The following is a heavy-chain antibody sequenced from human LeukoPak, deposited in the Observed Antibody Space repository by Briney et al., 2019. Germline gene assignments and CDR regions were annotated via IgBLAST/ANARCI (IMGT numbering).Heavy chain of an antibody. CDR3: AKDDSSGYYLGTHDY. V-gene: IGHV3-48*03. Sequence: GGSLRLSCEASGFTFSSYEMNWVRQAPGTGLEWVSHITSSGSTTYYADSVKGRFTISRDNSKNTLYLQMNSLRAEDTAVYYCAKDDSSGYYLGTHDYWGQGTLVTVSS. CDR2: ITSSGSTT. CDR1: GFTFSSYE. J-gene: IGHJ4*02. D-gene: IGHD3-22*01.